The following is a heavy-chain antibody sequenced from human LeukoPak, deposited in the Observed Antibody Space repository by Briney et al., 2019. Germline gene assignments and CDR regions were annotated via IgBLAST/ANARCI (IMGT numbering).Heavy chain of an antibody. CDR2: ISGSGGST. CDR1: RFTFSSYA. D-gene: IGHD1-1*01. V-gene: IGHV3-23*01. Sequence: GGSLGLSCAASRFTFSSYAMSWVRQAPGKGLEWVSAISGSGGSTYYADSVKGRFTISRDNSKNTLYLQMNSLRAEDTAVYYCAKDGSYYYYYYMDVWGKGTTVTVSS. J-gene: IGHJ6*03. CDR3: AKDGSYYYYYYMDV.